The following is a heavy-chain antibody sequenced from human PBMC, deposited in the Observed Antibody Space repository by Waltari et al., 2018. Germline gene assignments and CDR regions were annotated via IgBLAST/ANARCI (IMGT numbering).Heavy chain of an antibody. D-gene: IGHD6-19*01. J-gene: IGHJ1*01. CDR1: GGSFSGYY. CDR2: INHSGST. V-gene: IGHV4-34*01. CDR3: ARAWGWRYSSGWQGYFQH. Sequence: QVQLQQWGAGLLKPSETLSLTCAVYGGSFSGYYWSWIRQPPGKGLEWIGEINHSGSTNYNPSLKIRVTISVDTSKNQFSLKLSSVTAADTAVYYCARAWGWRYSSGWQGYFQHWGQGTLVTVSS.